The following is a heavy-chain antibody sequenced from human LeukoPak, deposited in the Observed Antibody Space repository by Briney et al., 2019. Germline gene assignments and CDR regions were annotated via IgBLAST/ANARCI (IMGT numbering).Heavy chain of an antibody. CDR3: AKDRPNYYESNGDYYRRNGDS. Sequence: QPGGSLRLSCAASGFTFSIYAMSWVRQAPGKGLEWVSSITSRDGGTWYTDPVKGRFTFSRDNSKNMLYLQMNSLRAEDTAVYYCAKDRPNYYESNGDYYRRNGDSWGQGTLVTVSS. CDR2: ITSRDGGT. V-gene: IGHV3-23*01. CDR1: GFTFSIYA. J-gene: IGHJ5*01. D-gene: IGHD3-22*01.